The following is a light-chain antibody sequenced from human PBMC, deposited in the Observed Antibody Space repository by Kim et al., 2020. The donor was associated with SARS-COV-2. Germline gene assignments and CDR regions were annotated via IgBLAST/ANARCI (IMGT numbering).Light chain of an antibody. CDR3: QKYNSASWT. J-gene: IGKJ1*01. Sequence: ASVGDRVTITCRASQGISNYLAWYQQKPGKVPKLLIYAASALQSGVPSRFSGSGSGTDFTLTISSLQPEDVATYYCQKYNSASWTFGQGTKVEIK. V-gene: IGKV1-27*01. CDR1: QGISNY. CDR2: AAS.